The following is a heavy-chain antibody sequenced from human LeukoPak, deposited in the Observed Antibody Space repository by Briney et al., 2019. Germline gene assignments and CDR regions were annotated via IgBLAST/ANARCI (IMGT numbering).Heavy chain of an antibody. CDR2: ISGSGGST. J-gene: IGHJ4*02. V-gene: IGHV3-23*01. CDR1: GFTFSSYA. CDR3: AKASQYSYGYNYFDY. D-gene: IGHD5-18*01. Sequence: GGSLRLSWAASGFTFSSYAMSWVSQAPGKGLEWVSAISGSGGSTYYADSVKGRFTISRDNSKNTLYLQMNSLRAEDTAVYYCAKASQYSYGYNYFDYWGQGTLVTVSS.